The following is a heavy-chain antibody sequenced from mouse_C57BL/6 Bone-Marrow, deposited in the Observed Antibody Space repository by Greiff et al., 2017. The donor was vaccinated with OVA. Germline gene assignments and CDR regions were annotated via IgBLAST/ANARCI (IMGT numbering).Heavy chain of an antibody. V-gene: IGHV1-63*01. CDR3: ARETGRSPFDY. D-gene: IGHD4-1*01. CDR2: IYPGGGYT. Sequence: QVQLKESGAELVRPGTSVKMSCKASGYTFTNYWIGWAKQRPGHGLEWIGDIYPGGGYTNYNEKFKGKATLTADKSSSTAYMQFSSLTSEDSAIYYCARETGRSPFDYWGQGTTLTVSS. J-gene: IGHJ2*01. CDR1: GYTFTNYW.